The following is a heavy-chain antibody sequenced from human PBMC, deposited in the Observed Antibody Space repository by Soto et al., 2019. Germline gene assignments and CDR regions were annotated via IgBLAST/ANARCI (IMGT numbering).Heavy chain of an antibody. Sequence: SETLSLTCAVYGGSFSGYYWSWIRQPPGKGLEWIGEINHSGSTNYNPSLKSRVTISVDTSKNQFSLKLSSVTAADTAVYYCARYLNDFWSGYLGWFDPWGQGTLVTVSS. V-gene: IGHV4-34*01. CDR3: ARYLNDFWSGYLGWFDP. D-gene: IGHD3-3*01. J-gene: IGHJ5*02. CDR1: GGSFSGYY. CDR2: INHSGST.